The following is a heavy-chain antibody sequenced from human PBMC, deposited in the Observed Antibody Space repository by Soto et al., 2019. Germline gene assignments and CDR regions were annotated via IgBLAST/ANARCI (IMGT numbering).Heavy chain of an antibody. CDR1: GYTFTSYA. CDR3: AKGKGVGATAAAFDI. J-gene: IGHJ3*02. CDR2: ISAYNGNT. D-gene: IGHD1-26*01. Sequence: ASVKVSCKASGYTFTSYAMHCVRQAPGQRLEWMGWISAYNGNTNYAQKLQGRVTMTTDTSTSTAYMELRSLRSDDTAVYYCAKGKGVGATAAAFDIWGQGTMVTVSS. V-gene: IGHV1-18*01.